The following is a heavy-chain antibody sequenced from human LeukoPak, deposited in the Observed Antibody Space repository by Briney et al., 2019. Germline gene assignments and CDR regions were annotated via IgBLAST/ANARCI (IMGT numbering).Heavy chain of an antibody. CDR1: GYTFTGYY. CDR3: AHLRGSSGYLGDY. V-gene: IGHV1-2*06. Sequence: ASVKVSCKASGYTFTGYYMHWVRQAPGQGLEWMGRINPNSGGTNYAQKFQGRVTMTRDTSISTAYMELSRLRSDDTAVYYCAHLRGSSGYLGDYWGQGTLVTVSS. CDR2: INPNSGGT. J-gene: IGHJ4*02. D-gene: IGHD3-22*01.